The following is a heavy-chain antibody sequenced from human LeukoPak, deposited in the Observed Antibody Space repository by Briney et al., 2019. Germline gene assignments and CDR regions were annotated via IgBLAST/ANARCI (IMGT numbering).Heavy chain of an antibody. V-gene: IGHV4-4*07. Sequence: PSETLSLTCTVSGGSISSYYWSWIRQPAGKGLEWIGRIYTSGSTKYNPSLKSRVTMSVDTSKNQFSLKLSSVPAADTAVYYCARSTTYYYDSSGYYYYYYYMDVWGKGTTVTISS. CDR1: GGSISSYY. D-gene: IGHD3-22*01. J-gene: IGHJ6*03. CDR3: ARSTTYYYDSSGYYYYYYYMDV. CDR2: IYTSGST.